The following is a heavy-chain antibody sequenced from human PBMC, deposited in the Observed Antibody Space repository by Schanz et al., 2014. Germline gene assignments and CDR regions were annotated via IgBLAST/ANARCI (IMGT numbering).Heavy chain of an antibody. D-gene: IGHD3-10*01. Sequence: EVQLVQSGGGLVQPGGSLRLSCAASGFTFSTHAMHWVRQAPGKGLEWVSVIGVDGTTTYYADSVKGRFTISRDNSKNTLYLQMNSLRAEDTAVYYCAKGRFGELSAFDIWGRGTMVTVSS. J-gene: IGHJ3*02. V-gene: IGHV3-23*04. CDR1: GFTFSTHA. CDR2: IGVDGTTT. CDR3: AKGRFGELSAFDI.